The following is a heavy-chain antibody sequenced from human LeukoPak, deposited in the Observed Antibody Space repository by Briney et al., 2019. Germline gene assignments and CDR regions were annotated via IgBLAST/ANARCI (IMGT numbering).Heavy chain of an antibody. CDR1: GYTFTSYY. J-gene: IGHJ4*02. V-gene: IGHV1-46*01. CDR3: ARFDYSNYGVDY. CDR2: INPSGGST. Sequence: EASVKVSCKASGYTFTSYYMHWVRQAPGQGLEWMGIINPSGGSTSYAQKFQGRVTMTRDMSTSTAYMELRSLRSDDTAVYYCARFDYSNYGVDYWGQGTLVTVSS. D-gene: IGHD4-11*01.